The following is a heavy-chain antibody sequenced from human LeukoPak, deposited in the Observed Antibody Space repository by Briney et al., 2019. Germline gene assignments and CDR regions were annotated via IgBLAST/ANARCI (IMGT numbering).Heavy chain of an antibody. CDR3: AKGYCSSTSCYPYYFDY. CDR2: IRYDGSNK. D-gene: IGHD2-2*01. CDR1: GFTFSSYG. Sequence: PGGSLRLSCAASGFTFSSYGMHWVRQAPGKGLEWVAFIRYDGSNKYYADSVKGRFTISRDNSKNTLYLQMNSLRAEDTAVYHCAKGYCSSTSCYPYYFDYWGQGTLVTASS. V-gene: IGHV3-30*02. J-gene: IGHJ4*02.